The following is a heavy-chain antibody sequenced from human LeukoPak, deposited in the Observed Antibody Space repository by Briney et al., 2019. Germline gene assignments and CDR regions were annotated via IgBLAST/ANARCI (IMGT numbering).Heavy chain of an antibody. V-gene: IGHV3-23*01. D-gene: IGHD3-22*01. Sequence: GGSLRLSCAASGFTFSSYAMGWVRQAPGKGLEWVSAISGSGGSTYYADSVKGRFTISRDNSKNTLYLQMNSLRAEDTAVYYCAKLVGFTMIVSHFDYWGQGTLVTVSS. CDR2: ISGSGGST. CDR3: AKLVGFTMIVSHFDY. CDR1: GFTFSSYA. J-gene: IGHJ4*02.